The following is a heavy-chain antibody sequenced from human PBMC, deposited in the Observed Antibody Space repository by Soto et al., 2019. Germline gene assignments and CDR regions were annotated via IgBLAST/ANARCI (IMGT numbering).Heavy chain of an antibody. J-gene: IGHJ4*02. CDR2: IYSSGTT. Sequence: SETLSLTCTVSGGSINNYYWSWVRQPPGKGLEWIGYIYSSGTTNYRPSLKSRITISLDTSRNQFSLKMKSVTAADSAVYYCARHDPVRIAMAGTLDYWRQGPLVTGS. CDR3: ARHDPVRIAMAGTLDY. CDR1: GGSINNYY. D-gene: IGHD6-19*01. V-gene: IGHV4-59*08.